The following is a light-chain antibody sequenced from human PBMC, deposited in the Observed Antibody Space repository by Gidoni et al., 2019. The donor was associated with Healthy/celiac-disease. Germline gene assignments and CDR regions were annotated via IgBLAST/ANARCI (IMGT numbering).Light chain of an antibody. J-gene: IGKJ1*01. CDR2: KAS. CDR3: QQYNRYSPWT. Sequence: DVQMNQSTSTLSTSVGDRVTITCRDSQSISTWLAWYQQKPGKAPKLLIYKASSLESGVPSGFSGSGSGTEFTLTISSLQPDDFATYYCQQYNRYSPWTFGQGTKVEIK. CDR1: QSISTW. V-gene: IGKV1-5*03.